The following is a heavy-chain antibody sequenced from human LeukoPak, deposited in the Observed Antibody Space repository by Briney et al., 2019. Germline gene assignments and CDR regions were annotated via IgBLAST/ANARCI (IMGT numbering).Heavy chain of an antibody. CDR3: AKSSGWSYDAFDI. CDR1: GFSFTNTW. J-gene: IGHJ3*02. Sequence: GGSLRLSCEASGFSFTNTWMSWVRQAPGKGLEWVSAISGSGGSTYYADSVKGRFTISRDNSKNTLYLQMNSLRAEDTAVYYCAKSSGWSYDAFDIWGQGTMVTVSS. D-gene: IGHD6-19*01. V-gene: IGHV3-23*01. CDR2: ISGSGGST.